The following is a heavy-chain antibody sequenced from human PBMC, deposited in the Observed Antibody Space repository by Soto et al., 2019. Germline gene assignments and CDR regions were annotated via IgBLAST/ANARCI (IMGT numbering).Heavy chain of an antibody. CDR3: ARVLTTVTYDAFDI. D-gene: IGHD4-17*01. CDR1: GFTFSSYE. Sequence: VGSLILSCAASGFTFSSYEMNWVRQAPGKGLEWVSYISSSGSTIYYADSVKGRFTISRDNAKNSLYLQMNSLRAEDTAVYYCARVLTTVTYDAFDIWGQGTMVTVSS. J-gene: IGHJ3*02. CDR2: ISSSGSTI. V-gene: IGHV3-48*03.